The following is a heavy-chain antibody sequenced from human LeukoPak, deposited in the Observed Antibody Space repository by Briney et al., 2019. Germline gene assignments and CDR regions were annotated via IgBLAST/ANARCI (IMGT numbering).Heavy chain of an antibody. Sequence: SETLSLTCTVSGGSISSYYWSWIRQPPGKGLEWIGYIYYSGSTNYNPSLKSRVTISVDTSKNQLSLRLTSVTAADTAVYYCARDAYYYDTGGYYVVDYWGQGTLVTVSS. J-gene: IGHJ4*02. D-gene: IGHD3-22*01. CDR2: IYYSGST. CDR3: ARDAYYYDTGGYYVVDY. CDR1: GGSISSYY. V-gene: IGHV4-59*12.